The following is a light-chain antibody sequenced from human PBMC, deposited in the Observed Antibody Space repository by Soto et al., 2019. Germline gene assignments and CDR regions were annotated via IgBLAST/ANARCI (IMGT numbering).Light chain of an antibody. V-gene: IGKV3-20*01. CDR1: RSLSSSY. Sequence: EIVLTQSPGTLSLSPGARATLSCRASRSLSSSYVVWYQQKPGQAPRLLIYAASRRATGIPDRFSGSESATEYTLTVSRLEPEDFAVYYCQQQGTFGQGTKLEIK. CDR3: QQQGT. CDR2: AAS. J-gene: IGKJ2*01.